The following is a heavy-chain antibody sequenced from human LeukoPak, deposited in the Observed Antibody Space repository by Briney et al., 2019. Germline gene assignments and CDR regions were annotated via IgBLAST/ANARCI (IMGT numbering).Heavy chain of an antibody. V-gene: IGHV1-2*02. Sequence: GASVKVSCKASGYTFSDYYMHWVRQAPGQGLEWMGWINPNSGGTEYAQKFQGRVTMTRDTSISTAYMELSRLRSDDTAVYYCAGVYYDGSGSFDYWGQGTLVTVPS. CDR3: AGVYYDGSGSFDY. CDR1: GYTFSDYY. J-gene: IGHJ4*02. CDR2: INPNSGGT. D-gene: IGHD3-22*01.